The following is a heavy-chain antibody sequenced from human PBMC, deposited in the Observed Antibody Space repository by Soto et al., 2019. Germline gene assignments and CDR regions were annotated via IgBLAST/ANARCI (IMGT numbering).Heavy chain of an antibody. CDR1: GYTFSSYG. CDR3: ASSYCGGDCSVLYYYYGMDV. Sequence: GASVKVSCKASGYTFSSYGISWVRQAPGQGLEWMGWISAYNGNTNYAQKLQGRVTMTTDTSTSTAYMELRSLRSDDTAVYYCASSYCGGDCSVLYYYYGMDVWGQGTTVTVSS. CDR2: ISAYNGNT. V-gene: IGHV1-18*01. J-gene: IGHJ6*02. D-gene: IGHD2-21*02.